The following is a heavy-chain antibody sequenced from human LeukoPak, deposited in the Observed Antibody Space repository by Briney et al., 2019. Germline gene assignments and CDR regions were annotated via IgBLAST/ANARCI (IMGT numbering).Heavy chain of an antibody. J-gene: IGHJ4*02. D-gene: IGHD1-26*01. CDR2: ISGSGTTI. V-gene: IGHV3-48*03. CDR1: GFTFSSYE. CDR3: ARDLGSYDFHY. Sequence: GGSLRLSCVASGFTFSSYEMSWVRQAPGKGLEWVSEISGSGTTIFYADSVKGRFTISRDSAKTSLYLQMTSLRADDTAVYYCARDLGSYDFHYWGQGTLVTVSS.